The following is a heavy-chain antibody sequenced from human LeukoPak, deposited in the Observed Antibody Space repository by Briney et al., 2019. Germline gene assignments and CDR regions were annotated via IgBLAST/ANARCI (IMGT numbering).Heavy chain of an antibody. Sequence: GGSLRLSCAASGFTVSSNYMSWVRQAPGKGLEWVSVIYSGGSTYYADSVKGRFTISRDNSKNTLYLQMNSLRAEDTAVYYCARPIGIQLYYGMDVWGQGTTVTISS. CDR1: GFTVSSNY. V-gene: IGHV3-53*01. J-gene: IGHJ6*02. CDR3: ARPIGIQLYYGMDV. D-gene: IGHD5-18*01. CDR2: IYSGGST.